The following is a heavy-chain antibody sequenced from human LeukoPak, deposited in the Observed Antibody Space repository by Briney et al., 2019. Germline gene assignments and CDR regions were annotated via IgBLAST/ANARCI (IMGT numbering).Heavy chain of an antibody. J-gene: IGHJ3*02. Sequence: GESLKISCNGSGYSFTSYWIGWVRQMPGKGLEWMGIIYPGDSDTRYSPSFQGQVTISADKSISTAYLQWSSLKASDTAMYYCARQYSGSYRAFDIWGQGTMVTVSS. V-gene: IGHV5-51*01. D-gene: IGHD1-26*01. CDR1: GYSFTSYW. CDR2: IYPGDSDT. CDR3: ARQYSGSYRAFDI.